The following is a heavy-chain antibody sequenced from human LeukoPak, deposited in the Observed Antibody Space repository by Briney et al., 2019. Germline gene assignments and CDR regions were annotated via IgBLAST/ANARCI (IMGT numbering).Heavy chain of an antibody. D-gene: IGHD2-2*01. CDR2: IYPGDSDT. V-gene: IGHV5-51*01. CDR3: ARSYCSSVSCPFDY. CDR1: GYRFTNYW. Sequence: GESLKISCKGSGYRFTNYWIGRVRQMPGKGLEWMGIIYPGDSDTRYGPSFQGQVTISADKSISTAYLQWSSLKASDTAMFYCARSYCSSVSCPFDYWGQGTLVTVSS. J-gene: IGHJ4*02.